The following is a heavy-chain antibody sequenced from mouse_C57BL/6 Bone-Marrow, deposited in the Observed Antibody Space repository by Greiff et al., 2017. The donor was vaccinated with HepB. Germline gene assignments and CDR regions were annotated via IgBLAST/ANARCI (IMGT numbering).Heavy chain of an antibody. D-gene: IGHD2-3*01. Sequence: EVMLVESGGGLVQPGGSLSLSCAASGFTFTDYYMSWVRQPPGKALEWLGFIRNKANGYTTEYSASVKGRFTISRDNSQSILYLQMKSLRAEDSATYYCARYGPVDGYYGGAMDYWGQGTSVTVSS. J-gene: IGHJ4*01. CDR2: IRNKANGYTT. CDR3: ARYGPVDGYYGGAMDY. CDR1: GFTFTDYY. V-gene: IGHV7-3*01.